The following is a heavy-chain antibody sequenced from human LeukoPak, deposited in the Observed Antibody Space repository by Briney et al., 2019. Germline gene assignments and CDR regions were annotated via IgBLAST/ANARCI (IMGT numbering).Heavy chain of an antibody. CDR1: AYTFTSYD. V-gene: IGHV1-8*01. D-gene: IGHD1-1*01. CDR2: LNLNSSKT. CDR3: AKEGDVYWNHDYSCFHP. J-gene: IGHJ5*02. Sequence: ASGKLCCTAVAYTFTSYDINWVREATGQGLGWRGGLNLNSSKTVFAHKYTGRGTITRNTAISTAYMELSNLTSEDTSMHYCAKEGDVYWNHDYSCFHPWGQGTLVTVSS.